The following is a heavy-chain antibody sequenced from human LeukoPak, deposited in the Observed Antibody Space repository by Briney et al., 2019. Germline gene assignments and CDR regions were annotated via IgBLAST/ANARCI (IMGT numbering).Heavy chain of an antibody. CDR2: ISGSGGST. CDR3: AIAIAVAGAFDY. V-gene: IGHV3-23*01. D-gene: IGHD6-19*01. Sequence: GGSLTLCCAASGFTFSSYAMSWVRQAPGKGLEWVSAISGSGGSTYYADSVKGRFTISSDNSKNTLYLQMNSLRAEDTAVYYCAIAIAVAGAFDYWGQGTLVTVSS. J-gene: IGHJ4*02. CDR1: GFTFSSYA.